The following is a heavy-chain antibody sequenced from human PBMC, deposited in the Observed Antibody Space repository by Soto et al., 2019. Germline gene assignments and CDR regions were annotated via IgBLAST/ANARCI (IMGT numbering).Heavy chain of an antibody. V-gene: IGHV4-4*07. Sequence: PSETLSLTCPFSGVSISSYYWRWIRHPAGKGLAWIGRIYTSGSTNYNPSLKSRVTMSVDTSKNQFSLKLSSVTAADTAVYYCARDTAGIVGAVYYYGMDVWGQGTTVTVSS. J-gene: IGHJ6*02. CDR1: GVSISSYY. CDR2: IYTSGST. D-gene: IGHD6-13*01. CDR3: ARDTAGIVGAVYYYGMDV.